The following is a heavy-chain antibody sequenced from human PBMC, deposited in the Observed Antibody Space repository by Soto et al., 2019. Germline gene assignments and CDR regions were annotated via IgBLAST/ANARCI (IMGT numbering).Heavy chain of an antibody. J-gene: IGHJ5*02. Sequence: QVQLVQSGAEVKKPGASVKVSCKASGYTFTSYYMHWVRQAPGQGLEWMGIINPSGGSTSYAQKFQGRVTMTRDTSTSTVYMELSSLRPEDTAVYYCARGYGDIVVVPAARDWFDPWGQGTLVTVSS. V-gene: IGHV1-46*01. CDR2: INPSGGST. CDR3: ARGYGDIVVVPAARDWFDP. CDR1: GYTFTSYY. D-gene: IGHD2-2*01.